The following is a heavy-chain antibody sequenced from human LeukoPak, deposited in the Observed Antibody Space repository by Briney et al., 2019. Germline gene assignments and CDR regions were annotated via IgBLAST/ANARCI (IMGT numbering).Heavy chain of an antibody. CDR2: IKSKTDGGTT. CDR1: GFTFSNAW. D-gene: IGHD3-3*01. V-gene: IGHV3-15*01. Sequence: GGSLRLSCAASGFTFSNAWMSWVRQAPGKGLEWVGRIKSKTDGGTTDYAAPVKGRFTISRDDSKNTLYLQMNSLKTEDTAVYYCTTDRGVCGVVTQYYYYYGMDVWGQGTTVTVSS. J-gene: IGHJ6*02. CDR3: TTDRGVCGVVTQYYYYYGMDV.